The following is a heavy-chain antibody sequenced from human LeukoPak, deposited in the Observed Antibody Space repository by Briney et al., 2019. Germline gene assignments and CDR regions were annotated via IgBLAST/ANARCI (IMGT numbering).Heavy chain of an antibody. D-gene: IGHD6-13*01. Sequence: PGGSLRLSCAASGFTFSNFVMHWVRQVPGKGLVWVARIPSDDNPTNYADSVQGRFTISRDNAKNTLYLQMNNLRLEDTAVYYCAQGTRDSSSWGRFDPWGQGTLVTVSS. CDR3: AQGTRDSSSWGRFDP. CDR2: IPSDDNPT. CDR1: GFTFSNFV. V-gene: IGHV3-74*01. J-gene: IGHJ5*02.